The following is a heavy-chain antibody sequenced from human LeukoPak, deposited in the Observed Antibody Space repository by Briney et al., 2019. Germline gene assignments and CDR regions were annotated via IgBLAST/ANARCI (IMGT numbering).Heavy chain of an antibody. D-gene: IGHD3-16*01. CDR3: AKDYIRRAWD. V-gene: IGHV3-23*01. CDR1: GVTFSSEA. Sequence: GGSLRLSCAASGVTFSSEAMSWVRQAPGKGREWGSAISAGGNTDYSDSVKGRFTISRDKYKNTLYLQMSSLSAEDTALYYCAKDYIRRAWDWGQGTLVTVSS. CDR2: ISAGGNT. J-gene: IGHJ4*02.